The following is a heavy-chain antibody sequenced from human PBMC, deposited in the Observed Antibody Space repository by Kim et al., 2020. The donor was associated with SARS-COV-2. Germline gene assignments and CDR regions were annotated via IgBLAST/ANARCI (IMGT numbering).Heavy chain of an antibody. D-gene: IGHD3-9*01. J-gene: IGHJ6*02. Sequence: YADLVKGRFTNARDNAKNSLYLKMNTLRAEDTAVYYCARELVRYFASYGVWGQGTTVTVSS. CDR3: ARELVRYFASYGV. V-gene: IGHV3-21*01.